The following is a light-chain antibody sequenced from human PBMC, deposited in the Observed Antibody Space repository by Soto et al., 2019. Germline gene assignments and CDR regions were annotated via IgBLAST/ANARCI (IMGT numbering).Light chain of an antibody. CDR3: HHRSNWPGT. CDR1: QSVFTY. CDR2: DVS. J-gene: IGKJ1*01. Sequence: EVVLTQSPATLSLSPGERATLSCRASQSVFTYLAWYQQKPGQAPRLLIYDVSDRATGIQARFSATGSGTDFTLTISSLEPEEFAVYYCHHRSNWPGTVGQGTKVDIK. V-gene: IGKV3-11*01.